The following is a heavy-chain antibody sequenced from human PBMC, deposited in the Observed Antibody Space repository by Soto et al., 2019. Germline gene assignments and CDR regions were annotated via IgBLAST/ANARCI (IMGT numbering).Heavy chain of an antibody. Sequence: EVQLLQSGGGLVLPGGSLRLSCAASGFTFSTYDMRWVRQAPGKGLEWVSAINDIGDRTHYADSVKGRFTISRDSSKNRVCREMNRLAADDTAVYYCAGGSLPDYGHVYADYWGQGILVTVSS. D-gene: IGHD4-17*01. V-gene: IGHV3-23*01. J-gene: IGHJ4*02. CDR3: AGGSLPDYGHVYADY. CDR1: GFTFSTYD. CDR2: INDIGDRT.